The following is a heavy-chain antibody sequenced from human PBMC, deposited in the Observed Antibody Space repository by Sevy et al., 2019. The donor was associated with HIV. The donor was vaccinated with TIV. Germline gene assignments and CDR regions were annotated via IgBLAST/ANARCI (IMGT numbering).Heavy chain of an antibody. Sequence: GGSLRLSCADSGFTFSTYSMNWVRQGPGKGLEWVSSISSSSNYIYYADSVKGRFTVSRDNAKNSLYLQMNSLRAEDTAVYYCARDLRVATATGGMDVWGQGTTVTVSS. V-gene: IGHV3-21*01. J-gene: IGHJ6*02. CDR3: ARDLRVATATGGMDV. CDR2: ISSSSNYI. CDR1: GFTFSTYS. D-gene: IGHD6-13*01.